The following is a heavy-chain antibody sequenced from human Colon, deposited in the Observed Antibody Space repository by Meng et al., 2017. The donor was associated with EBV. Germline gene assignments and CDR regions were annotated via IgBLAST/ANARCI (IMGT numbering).Heavy chain of an antibody. CDR2: INPSTAHP. D-gene: IGHD2-21*02. CDR3: VRDVPDGDISLFDS. J-gene: IGHJ4*02. CDR1: GYSLRSYA. V-gene: IGHV7-4-1*02. Sequence: QWQVVESVSGLKEPGSSVKVSWKGFGYSLRSYAVNWLRQAPGRGLEWMGWINPSTAHPTYAQDFTGRFVFSLDISVNTAYLQINSLKAEDTAIYYCVRDVPDGDISLFDSWGQGTLVTVSS.